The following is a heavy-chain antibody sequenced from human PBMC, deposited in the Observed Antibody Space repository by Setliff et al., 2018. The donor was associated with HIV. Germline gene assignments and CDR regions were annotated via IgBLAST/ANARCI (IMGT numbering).Heavy chain of an antibody. CDR2: INPGGGST. J-gene: IGHJ6*02. CDR3: ARGWGGQDSNYYGMDV. CDR1: GYTFTSYY. V-gene: IGHV1-46*01. D-gene: IGHD3-16*01. Sequence: ASVKVSCKASGYTFTSYYMHWVRQAPGQGLEWMGVINPGGGSTTYAQKFQGRVTMTRDTSTSTVHMELSGLRSEDTAMYYCARGWGGQDSNYYGMDVWGQGTTVTVSS.